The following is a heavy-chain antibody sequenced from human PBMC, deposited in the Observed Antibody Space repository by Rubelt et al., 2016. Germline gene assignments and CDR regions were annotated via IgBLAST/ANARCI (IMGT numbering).Heavy chain of an antibody. CDR1: GFTFSSYS. CDR3: ARVRGSYGYSGDY. V-gene: IGHV3-48*04. D-gene: IGHD5-18*01. J-gene: IGHJ4*02. Sequence: EVQLVESGGGLVQPGGSLRLSCAASGFTFSSYSMNWVRQAPGKGLEWVSYISSGSSTIYYADSVKGRFTISRDNAKNSLYLQMNSLGAEDTAVDYCARVRGSYGYSGDYWGQGTLVTVSS. CDR2: ISSGSSTI.